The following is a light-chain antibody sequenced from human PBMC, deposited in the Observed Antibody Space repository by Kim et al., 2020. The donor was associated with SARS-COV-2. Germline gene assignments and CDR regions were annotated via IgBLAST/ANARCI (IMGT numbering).Light chain of an antibody. J-gene: IGLJ2*01. CDR1: RLGGKF. V-gene: IGLV3-1*01. CDR2: RDS. CDR3: QAWDSGTVV. Sequence: VSPGQTATITCCGDRLGGKFACWYQQRPGQSPVLVIYRDSSRPAGIPERFSGSNSGNTATLIISGTQAMDEADYYCQAWDSGTVVFGGGTQLTVL.